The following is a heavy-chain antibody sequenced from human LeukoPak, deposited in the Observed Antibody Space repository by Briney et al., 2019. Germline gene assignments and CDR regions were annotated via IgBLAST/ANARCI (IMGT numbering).Heavy chain of an antibody. CDR3: AKDFPSGWST. CDR1: GFTFSSYA. D-gene: IGHD6-19*01. Sequence: PGGSLRLSCAASGFTFSSYAMSWVRQAPGKGLEWVSAISGSGSGGSTYHVDSVKGRFTISRDNSRNTPYLQMNSLRAEDTALYYCAKDFPSGWSTWGQGTLVTVSS. CDR2: ISGSGSGGST. V-gene: IGHV3-23*01. J-gene: IGHJ5*02.